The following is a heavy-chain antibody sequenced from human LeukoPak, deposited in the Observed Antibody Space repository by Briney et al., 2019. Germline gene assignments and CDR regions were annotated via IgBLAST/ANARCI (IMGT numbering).Heavy chain of an antibody. CDR1: GFIFSSYS. V-gene: IGHV3-30*18. J-gene: IGHJ6*04. CDR3: AELGITMIGGV. D-gene: IGHD3-10*02. CDR2: VSTAGTIK. Sequence: PGGSLRLSCAASGFIFSSYSMHWVRQAPGRGLEWVAVVSTAGTIKYYADSMKGRFTVSRDNSKNTVDLQMNSLRAEDTAVYYCAELGITMIGGVWGKGTTVTISS.